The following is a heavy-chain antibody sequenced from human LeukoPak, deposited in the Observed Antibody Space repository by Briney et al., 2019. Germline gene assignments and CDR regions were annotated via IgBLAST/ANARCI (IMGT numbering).Heavy chain of an antibody. CDR1: GYTFTSYD. Sequence: ASVKVSCKASGYTFTSYDINWVRQATGQGLEWMGWMNPNSGNTGYAQKFQGRVTITRNTSISTAYMDLSSLRSDDTAVYYCARDAQWELRAFDVWGRGTMVIVSS. CDR2: MNPNSGNT. D-gene: IGHD1-26*01. CDR3: ARDAQWELRAFDV. J-gene: IGHJ3*01. V-gene: IGHV1-8*01.